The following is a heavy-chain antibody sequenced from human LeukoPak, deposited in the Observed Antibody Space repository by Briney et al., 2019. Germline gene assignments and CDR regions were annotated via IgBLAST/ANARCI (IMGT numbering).Heavy chain of an antibody. CDR2: ISGSGVST. Sequence: GGSLRLSCAASGLTLSSYAMTWVRQAPGKGLEWVSAISGSGVSTYYADSVKGRFTISRDNSKNTLYLQMNSLRAEDTAVYYCAKVCYYDSSGYYYGLAYYFDYWGQGTLVTVSS. D-gene: IGHD3-22*01. V-gene: IGHV3-23*01. CDR1: GLTLSSYA. CDR3: AKVCYYDSSGYYYGLAYYFDY. J-gene: IGHJ4*02.